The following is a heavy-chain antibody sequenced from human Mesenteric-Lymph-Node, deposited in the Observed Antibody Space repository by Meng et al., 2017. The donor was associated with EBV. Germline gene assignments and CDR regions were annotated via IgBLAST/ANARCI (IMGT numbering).Heavy chain of an antibody. CDR2: INHSGNT. Sequence: QGQLPQRGPGLLKSSETLSLTLAVYGGFFSDYYCSWNRQPPGKGLEWIGEINHSGNTHNIPSLKSRVSMSVDTSKNQFSLKLDSVTAADTAMYYCAGHVGRGGDYWDQGALVTVSS. D-gene: IGHD3-10*01. J-gene: IGHJ4*02. V-gene: IGHV4-34*01. CDR3: AGHVGRGGDY. CDR1: GGFFSDYY.